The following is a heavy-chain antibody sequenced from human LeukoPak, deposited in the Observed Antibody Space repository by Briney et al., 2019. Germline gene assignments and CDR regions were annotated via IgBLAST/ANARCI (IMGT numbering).Heavy chain of an antibody. CDR1: GYTFTGYY. J-gene: IGHJ4*02. CDR3: ARVVPGSGWYKQTIDY. Sequence: GASVKVSCKASGYTFTGYYMHWVRQAPGQGLEWMGWINPNSGGTNYAQKFQGRVTMTRDTSISTAYMELSRLRSDDTAVYYRARVVPGSGWYKQTIDYSGQGTLVTVSS. CDR2: INPNSGGT. D-gene: IGHD6-19*01. V-gene: IGHV1-2*02.